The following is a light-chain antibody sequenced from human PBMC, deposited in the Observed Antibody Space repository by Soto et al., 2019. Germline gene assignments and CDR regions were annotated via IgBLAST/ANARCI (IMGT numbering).Light chain of an antibody. CDR3: QKYNNWPLS. V-gene: IGKV3-15*01. Sequence: EIVMTQSPATSSVSPGERATLSCRASQSVSSNLAWYQQKPGQVPRLLIYGASTRATGIPARFSGSGSGTEFTLTISSLQSEDFAVYYCQKYNNWPLSFGGGTKLEI. J-gene: IGKJ4*01. CDR2: GAS. CDR1: QSVSSN.